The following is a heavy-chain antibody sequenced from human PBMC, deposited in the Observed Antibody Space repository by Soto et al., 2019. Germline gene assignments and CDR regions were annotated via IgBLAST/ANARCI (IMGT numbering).Heavy chain of an antibody. CDR3: ARDLRRIAAAGNTAPMAY. CDR1: GYTFTSYA. CDR2: INAGNGNT. D-gene: IGHD6-13*01. J-gene: IGHJ4*02. V-gene: IGHV1-3*01. Sequence: ASVKVSCKASGYTFTSYAMHWVRQAPGQRLEWMGWINAGNGNTKYSQKFQGRVTITRDTSASTAYMELSSLRSEDTAVYYCARDLRRIAAAGNTAPMAYWGQGTLVTVSS.